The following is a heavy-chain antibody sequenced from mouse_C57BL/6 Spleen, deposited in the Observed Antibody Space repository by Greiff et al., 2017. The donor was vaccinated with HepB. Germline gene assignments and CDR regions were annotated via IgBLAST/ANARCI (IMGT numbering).Heavy chain of an antibody. CDR3: ARDGTWYFGV. CDR1: GFTFSDYG. D-gene: IGHD1-1*01. V-gene: IGHV5-17*01. Sequence: EVHLVESGGGLVKPGGSLKLSCAASGFTFSDYGMHWVRQAPEKGLEWVAYISSGSSTIDYADTVKGRCTISRDNAKNTLFLQMTSLRSEDTAMYYCARDGTWYFGVWGTGTTVTVSS. J-gene: IGHJ1*03. CDR2: ISSGSSTI.